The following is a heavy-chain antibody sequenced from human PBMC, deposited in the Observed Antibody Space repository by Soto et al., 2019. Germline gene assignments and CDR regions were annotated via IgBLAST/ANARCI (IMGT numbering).Heavy chain of an antibody. CDR3: ARAEYYYDSSGYSYYYYGMDV. J-gene: IGHJ6*02. V-gene: IGHV1-69*01. CDR2: IIPIFGTA. Sequence: QVKLVQSGAEVKKPGSSVKVSCKASGGTFSSYAISWVRQAPGQGLEWMGGIIPIFGTANYAQKFQGRVTITADESTSTAYMELSSLRSEDTAVYYCARAEYYYDSSGYSYYYYGMDVWGQGTTVTVSS. CDR1: GGTFSSYA. D-gene: IGHD3-22*01.